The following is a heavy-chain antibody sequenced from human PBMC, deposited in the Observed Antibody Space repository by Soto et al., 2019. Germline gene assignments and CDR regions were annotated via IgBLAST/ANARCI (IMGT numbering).Heavy chain of an antibody. CDR3: ARSIYSSSSFRNYYYYGMDV. J-gene: IGHJ6*02. Sequence: QVQLVQSGAEVKKPGSSVKVSCKASGGTFSSYAISWVRQAPGQGLEWMGGIIPIFGTANYAQRFQGRVTITADESTGTAYMELSSLRSEDTAVYYCARSIYSSSSFRNYYYYGMDVWGQGTTVTVSS. V-gene: IGHV1-69*01. D-gene: IGHD6-13*01. CDR1: GGTFSSYA. CDR2: IIPIFGTA.